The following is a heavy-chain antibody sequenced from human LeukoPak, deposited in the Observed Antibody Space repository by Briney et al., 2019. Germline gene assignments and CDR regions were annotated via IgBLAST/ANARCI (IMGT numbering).Heavy chain of an antibody. Sequence: GGSLRLSCAASGFTFSNYGMSWVRQAPGKGLEWVSTISSSGGSTYYADSVKGRFTISRDNSKNTLYLQLNSLRAEDTAVYYCAKTQGYMDVWGKGTTVTISS. CDR1: GFTFSNYG. V-gene: IGHV3-23*01. CDR2: ISSSGGST. J-gene: IGHJ6*03. CDR3: AKTQGYMDV.